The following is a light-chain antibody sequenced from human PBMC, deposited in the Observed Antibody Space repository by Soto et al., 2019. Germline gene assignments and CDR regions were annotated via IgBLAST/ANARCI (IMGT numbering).Light chain of an antibody. CDR2: GAS. V-gene: IGKV3D-15*02. J-gene: IGKJ5*01. CDR3: QQYGSSPIT. Sequence: EIVMTQSPATLSVSPGERATLSCRASQSVNIYLAWYQQTPGQAPRLLIFGASSRATGIPARFSGSGSGTEFNLTISSLEPEDFAVYYCQQYGSSPITFGQGTRLEIK. CDR1: QSVNIY.